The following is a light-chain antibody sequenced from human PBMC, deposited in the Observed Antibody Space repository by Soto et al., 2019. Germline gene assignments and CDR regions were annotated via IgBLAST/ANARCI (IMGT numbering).Light chain of an antibody. J-gene: IGKJ2*01. Sequence: EIVLTQSPGTLSLSPGERATLSCRASQSVSSSYLAWYQQKPGQAPRLLIYGAYSRATGIPDRFSGSGSGTDFTLTISRLEHEDFAVYYCQQYGSSPPYTFGQGTKLEIK. CDR2: GAY. CDR3: QQYGSSPPYT. CDR1: QSVSSSY. V-gene: IGKV3-20*01.